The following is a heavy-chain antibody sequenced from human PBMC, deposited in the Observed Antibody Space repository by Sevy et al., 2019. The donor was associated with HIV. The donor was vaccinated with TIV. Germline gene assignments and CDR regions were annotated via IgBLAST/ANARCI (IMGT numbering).Heavy chain of an antibody. Sequence: GGSLRLSCAASGFTFSSYEMNWVHQAPGKGLEWVSYIGSSGSTIYYADSVKGRFTISRDNAKNSLYLQMNSLRAEDTAVYYCARGLWVQWLALDYWGQGTLVTVSS. D-gene: IGHD6-19*01. CDR2: IGSSGSTI. CDR1: GFTFSSYE. J-gene: IGHJ4*02. V-gene: IGHV3-48*03. CDR3: ARGLWVQWLALDY.